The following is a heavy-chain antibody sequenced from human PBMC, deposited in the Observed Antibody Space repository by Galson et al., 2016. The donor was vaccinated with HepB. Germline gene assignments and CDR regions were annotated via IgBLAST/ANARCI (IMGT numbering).Heavy chain of an antibody. J-gene: IGHJ5*02. CDR3: AKGDLFDA. V-gene: IGHV1-18*01. CDR1: DYKFIDYG. Sequence: SVKVSCKASDYKFIDYGIHWVRQAPGQGLEWIGWVSPYNGNSNFAQKFQGRVSLTTDTATSTGYMEMTGLAFDDTAVYYCAKGDLFDAWGQGTLVTVSS. D-gene: IGHD1-26*01. CDR2: VSPYNGNS.